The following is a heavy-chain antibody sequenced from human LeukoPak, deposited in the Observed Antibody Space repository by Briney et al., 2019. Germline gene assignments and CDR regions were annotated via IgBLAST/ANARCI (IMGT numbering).Heavy chain of an antibody. J-gene: IGHJ4*02. D-gene: IGHD5-24*01. Sequence: ETLSLTCTVSGGSISSYYWSWIRQPPGKGLEWVSLINGSGDATKHADSVMGRFTISRDNSKNTLYLQMNSLRAEDTAVYYCAKSDCSSDGCKLLNYWGQGTLVTVSS. CDR1: GGSISSYY. CDR2: INGSGDAT. V-gene: IGHV3-23*01. CDR3: AKSDCSSDGCKLLNY.